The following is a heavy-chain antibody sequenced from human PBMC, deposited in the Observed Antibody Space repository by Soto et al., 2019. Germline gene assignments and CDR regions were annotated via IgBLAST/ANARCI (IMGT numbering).Heavy chain of an antibody. J-gene: IGHJ3*02. CDR1: GYTFTRYD. V-gene: IGHV1-8*01. Sequence: GSVQVSCQASGYTFTRYDVNWVRQATVQGLEWMGWMNPNSGNTGYAQKFQGRVTMTRNTSISTAYMELSSLRSEDTAVYYCARGLQLWSPSDAFDIWGQGTMVT. CDR3: ARGLQLWSPSDAFDI. CDR2: MNPNSGNT. D-gene: IGHD5-18*01.